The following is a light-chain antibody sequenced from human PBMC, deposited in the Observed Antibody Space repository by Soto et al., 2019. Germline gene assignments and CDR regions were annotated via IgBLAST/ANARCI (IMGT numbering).Light chain of an antibody. CDR1: QSVSSY. Sequence: EIVLTQSPATLSLSPGERATLSCRASQSVSSYLAWYQQKPGQAPRLLIYDASNRATGVPARFSCSGSGTDFTLSISSLEPEDFAVYYCQQRSDWRYTFGQGTKLEI. CDR3: QQRSDWRYT. J-gene: IGKJ2*01. CDR2: DAS. V-gene: IGKV3-11*01.